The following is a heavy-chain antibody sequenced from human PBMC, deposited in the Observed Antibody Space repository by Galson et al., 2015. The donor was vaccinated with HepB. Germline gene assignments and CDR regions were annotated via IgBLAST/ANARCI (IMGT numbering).Heavy chain of an antibody. CDR3: ARGGPNDDFWSGRFDY. CDR1: GFTFSSYG. J-gene: IGHJ4*02. Sequence: SLRLSCAASGFTFSSYGMHWVRQAPGKGLEWVAVIWYDGSNKYYADSVKGRFTISRDNSKNTLYLQMNSLRAEDTAVYYCARGGPNDDFWSGRFDYWGQGTLVTVSS. CDR2: IWYDGSNK. D-gene: IGHD3-3*01. V-gene: IGHV3-33*01.